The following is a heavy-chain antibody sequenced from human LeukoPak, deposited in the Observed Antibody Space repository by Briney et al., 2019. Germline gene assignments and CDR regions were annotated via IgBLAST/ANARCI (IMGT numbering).Heavy chain of an antibody. CDR3: ARGSSRGPRDAFDF. D-gene: IGHD2-15*01. Sequence: ASVKVSCKASEYTFTSYYVHWVRQAPGQGLEWMGIISPSGASTSYAQKFQGRVTMTRDMSTSTVYMELSSLISEDTAVYYCARGSSRGPRDAFDFWGQGTMVTLSS. V-gene: IGHV1-46*01. CDR1: EYTFTSYY. CDR2: ISPSGAST. J-gene: IGHJ3*01.